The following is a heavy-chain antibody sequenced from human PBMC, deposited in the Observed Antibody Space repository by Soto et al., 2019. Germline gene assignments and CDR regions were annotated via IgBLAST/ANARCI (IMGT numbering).Heavy chain of an antibody. Sequence: QVQLVQSGAEVNKPGSSVKVSCKASGGTFSNYAISWVRQAPGQGLEWMGGIIPIFDTAIYAQKFQDRVTITADKYTSTAYMELSSLRFADTAVYYCARAEVRGVITQCYFDYGGQGTLVIVSS. D-gene: IGHD3-10*01. CDR1: GGTFSNYA. J-gene: IGHJ4*02. CDR3: ARAEVRGVITQCYFDY. V-gene: IGHV1-69*06. CDR2: IIPIFDTA.